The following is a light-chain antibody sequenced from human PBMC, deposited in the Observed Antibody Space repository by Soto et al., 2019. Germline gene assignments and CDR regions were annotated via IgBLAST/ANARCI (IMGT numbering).Light chain of an antibody. J-gene: IGKJ4*01. CDR2: DGS. Sequence: DIQMTQSQSSLSASVGDRVTITCRASQGLNNYLAWFQQKPGKAPKSLIYDGSSLQSGVPSKLSGNGSGTDXHLXXSSLQPEDLAXXXXXQYNSYPLTFGGGTKVEIK. CDR1: QGLNNY. V-gene: IGKV1-16*02. CDR3: XQYNSYPLT.